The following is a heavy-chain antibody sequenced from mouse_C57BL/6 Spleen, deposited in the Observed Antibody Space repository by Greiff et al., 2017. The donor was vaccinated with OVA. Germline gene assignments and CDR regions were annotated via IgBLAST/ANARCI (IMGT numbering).Heavy chain of an antibody. CDR1: GYTFTDYY. V-gene: IGHV1-26*01. CDR2: INPNNGGT. J-gene: IGHJ1*03. D-gene: IGHD1-1*01. Sequence: EVQLQQSGPELVKPGASVKISCKASGYTFTDYYMNWVKQSHGKSLEWIGDINPNNGGTSYNQKFKGKATLTVDKSSSTAYMELRSLTSEDSAVYYCARRYYYGSSPYWYFDVWGTGTTVTVSS. CDR3: ARRYYYGSSPYWYFDV.